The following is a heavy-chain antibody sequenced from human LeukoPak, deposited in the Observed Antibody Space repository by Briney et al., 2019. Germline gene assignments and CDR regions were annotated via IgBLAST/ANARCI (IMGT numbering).Heavy chain of an antibody. D-gene: IGHD3-3*02. CDR3: ARRLPIFGVAPDY. J-gene: IGHJ4*02. Sequence: GGSMRLSCAASGFTFSSYEMNWVRQAPGKGLEWVSYISSSGSTIYYADSVKGRFTISRDNAKNSLYLQMNSLRAEDTAVYYCARRLPIFGVAPDYWGQGTLVTVSS. CDR2: ISSSGSTI. CDR1: GFTFSSYE. V-gene: IGHV3-48*03.